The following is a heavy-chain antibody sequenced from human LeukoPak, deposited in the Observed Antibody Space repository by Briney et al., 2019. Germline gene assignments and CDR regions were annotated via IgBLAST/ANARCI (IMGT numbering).Heavy chain of an antibody. Sequence: SETLSLTCTVSGGSISSSSYYWGWIRQPPGKGLEWIGSIYYSGSTYYNPSLKSRVTISVDTSKNQFSLKLSSVTAADTAVYYCARGSYYDYVWGSYRRAFDIWGQGTMVTVSS. V-gene: IGHV4-39*01. CDR3: ARGSYYDYVWGSYRRAFDI. D-gene: IGHD3-16*02. J-gene: IGHJ3*02. CDR1: GGSISSSSYY. CDR2: IYYSGST.